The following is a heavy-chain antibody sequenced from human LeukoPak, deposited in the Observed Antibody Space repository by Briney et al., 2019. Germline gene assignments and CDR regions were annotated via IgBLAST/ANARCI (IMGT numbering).Heavy chain of an antibody. CDR2: IYSSGGP. D-gene: IGHD2-15*01. CDR3: ARIMNPKWYFDD. J-gene: IGHJ4*02. V-gene: IGHV4-39*01. CDR1: CFFNPKSPDL. Sequence: SETLFLNFTCLCFFNPKSPDLLGLIPLPPRKGLEWVGTIYSSGGPYYNPSLKSRVTISVDTSKSQFSLNLSSVTAADTAVYYCARIMNPKWYFDDWDQGTLVTVSS.